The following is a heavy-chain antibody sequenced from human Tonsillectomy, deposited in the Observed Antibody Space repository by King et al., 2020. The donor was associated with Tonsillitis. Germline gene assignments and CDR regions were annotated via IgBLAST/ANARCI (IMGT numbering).Heavy chain of an antibody. V-gene: IGHV3-53*04. Sequence: VQLVESGGGLVQPGGSLRLSCAVSGFTVSSNSISCVRPSPGNGLEWVSLIYSVVSTYYADSVKGRFTISRHNSKNMLYLQMNSLRPEDTAVYYWARGPTGYGYYCDHWGQGTLVTVSS. CDR1: GFTVSSNS. CDR2: IYSVVST. J-gene: IGHJ4*02. D-gene: IGHD5-18*01. CDR3: ARGPTGYGYYCDH.